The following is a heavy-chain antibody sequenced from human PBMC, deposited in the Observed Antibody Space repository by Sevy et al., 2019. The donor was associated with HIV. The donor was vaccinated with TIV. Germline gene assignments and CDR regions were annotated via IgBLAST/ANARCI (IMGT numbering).Heavy chain of an antibody. CDR1: GFTFEDYT. D-gene: IGHD2-21*02. Sequence: GGSLRLSCAASGFTFEDYTMHWVRQAPGKGLEWVSLINWNGDDTYYADSVKDRFTISRDNSRNSLYLQMNSLRTEDTALYYCAKERNCGRDCLYFQHWGQGTLVTVSS. CDR3: AKERNCGRDCLYFQH. J-gene: IGHJ1*01. CDR2: INWNGDDT. V-gene: IGHV3-43*01.